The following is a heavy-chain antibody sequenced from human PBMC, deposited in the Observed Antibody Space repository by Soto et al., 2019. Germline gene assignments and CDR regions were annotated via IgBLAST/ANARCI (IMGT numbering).Heavy chain of an antibody. J-gene: IGHJ4*02. V-gene: IGHV1-18*01. CDR2: ISAYNGNT. D-gene: IGHD6-6*01. Sequence: ASVKVSCKASGYTFTSYGISWGRQAPGQGLEWMGWISAYNGNTNYAQKLQGRVTMTTDTSTSTAYMELRSLRSDDTAVYYCARDLVGYSSSSAPDYWGQGTLVTVSS. CDR1: GYTFTSYG. CDR3: ARDLVGYSSSSAPDY.